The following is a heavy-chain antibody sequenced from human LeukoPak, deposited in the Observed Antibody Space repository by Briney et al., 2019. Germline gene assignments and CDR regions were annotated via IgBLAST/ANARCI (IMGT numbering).Heavy chain of an antibody. D-gene: IGHD3-3*01. CDR2: ISNSSATI. CDR3: ARGVQEGFLEWVGDY. J-gene: IGHJ4*02. V-gene: IGHV3-48*01. Sequence: GGSLRLSCAVSGFAFSSYSMNWVRQAPGKGLEWVSHISNSSATIYNADFVKGRFTISRDNAKNSVYLQMNSLRAEDTAVYYCARGVQEGFLEWVGDYWGQGTLVTVSS. CDR1: GFAFSSYS.